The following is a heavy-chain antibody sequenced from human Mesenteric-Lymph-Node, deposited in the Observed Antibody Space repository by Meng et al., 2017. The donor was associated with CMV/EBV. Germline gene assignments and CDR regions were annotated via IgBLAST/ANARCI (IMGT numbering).Heavy chain of an antibody. CDR1: GYSFTSNW. J-gene: IGHJ4*02. CDR3: ARGGTYNFWSTYFSFPFDY. CDR2: IHPYDSDT. D-gene: IGHD3-3*01. Sequence: GGSLRLSCKASGYSFTSNWIGWVRQMPGRGLEWMGIIHPYDSDTRYSPSFLGQFTISVDRSINTAYLQKSSLKASDTAMYYCARGGTYNFWSTYFSFPFDYWGQGTLVTVSS. V-gene: IGHV5-51*01.